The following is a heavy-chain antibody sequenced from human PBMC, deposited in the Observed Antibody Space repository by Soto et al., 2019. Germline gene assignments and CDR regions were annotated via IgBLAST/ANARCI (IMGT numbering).Heavy chain of an antibody. CDR2: MNPNSGNT. D-gene: IGHD3-22*01. CDR1: GYTFTSCD. Sequence: ASVKVSCKASGYTFTSCDINWVRQATGQGLEWMGWMNPNSGNTGYAQKFQGRVTMTRNTSISTAYMELSSLRSEDTAVYYCATQVVVIKPMYYYYYGMDVWGQGTTVTVSS. V-gene: IGHV1-8*01. J-gene: IGHJ6*02. CDR3: ATQVVVIKPMYYYYYGMDV.